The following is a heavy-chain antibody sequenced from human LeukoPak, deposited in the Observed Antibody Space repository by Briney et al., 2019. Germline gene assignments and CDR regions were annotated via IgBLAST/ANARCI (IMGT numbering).Heavy chain of an antibody. D-gene: IGHD2-15*01. V-gene: IGHV3-30*04. CDR3: ADLGYCSGGSCYSTQGY. CDR1: GYTFTSYA. CDR2: ISYDGSNK. J-gene: IGHJ4*02. Sequence: SCKASGYTFTSYAMHWVRQAPGKGLEWVAVISYDGSNKYYADSVKGRFTISRDNSKNTLYLQMNSLRAEDTAVYYCADLGYCSGGSCYSTQGYWGQGTLVTVSS.